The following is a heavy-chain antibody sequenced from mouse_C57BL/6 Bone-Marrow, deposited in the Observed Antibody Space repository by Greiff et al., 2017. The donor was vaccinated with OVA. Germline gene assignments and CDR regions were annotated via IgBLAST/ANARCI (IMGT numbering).Heavy chain of an antibody. J-gene: IGHJ3*01. V-gene: IGHV14-4*01. CDR3: TPRFAY. CDR1: GFNIKDDY. CDR2: IDPENGDT. Sequence: EVKLMESGAELVRPGASVKLSCTASGFNIKDDYMHWVKQRPEQGLEWIGWIDPENGDTEYASKFQGKATITADTSSNTAYLQLSSLTSEDTAVYYCTPRFAYWGQGTLVTVSA.